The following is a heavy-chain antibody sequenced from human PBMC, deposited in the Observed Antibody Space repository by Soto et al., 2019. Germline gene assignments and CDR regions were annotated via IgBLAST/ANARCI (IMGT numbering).Heavy chain of an antibody. Sequence: LRLSCAASGFTFSSYSMNWVRQAPGKGLEWVSYISSSSSTIYYADSVKGRFTISRDNAKDSLYLQMNSLRDEDTAVYYCARDRPQWLVSFVGDAFDIWGQGTMVTVSS. D-gene: IGHD6-19*01. CDR3: ARDRPQWLVSFVGDAFDI. V-gene: IGHV3-48*02. CDR1: GFTFSSYS. CDR2: ISSSSSTI. J-gene: IGHJ3*02.